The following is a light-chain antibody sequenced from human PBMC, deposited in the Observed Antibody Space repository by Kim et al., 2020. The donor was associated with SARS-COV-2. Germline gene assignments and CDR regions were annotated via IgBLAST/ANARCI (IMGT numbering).Light chain of an antibody. CDR2: DVS. Sequence: VSDHLHWFQQRPGKAPDLLIYDVSNSQTGVPSRFSGSGSGTHFTLTISSLQPEDIATYYCHQYHNLPLTFGGGTKLEIK. J-gene: IGKJ4*01. CDR1: VSDH. CDR3: HQYHNLPLT. V-gene: IGKV1-33*01.